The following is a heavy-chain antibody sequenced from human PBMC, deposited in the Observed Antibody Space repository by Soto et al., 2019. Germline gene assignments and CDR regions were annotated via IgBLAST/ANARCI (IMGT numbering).Heavy chain of an antibody. CDR3: AXLGNGF. CDR1: ELPFSDSA. J-gene: IGHJ3*01. D-gene: IGHD7-27*01. V-gene: IGHV3-48*01. Sequence: EVQLVESGGGLVQPGGSLRLSCAASELPFSDSAMNWVRQAPGKGREWVLYISRDSSTIYYAXSVKGRFTISRDNAKXXXXXXXXXXXAXXXAMYXCAXLGNGFWGQGTMVTVSS. CDR2: ISRDSSTI.